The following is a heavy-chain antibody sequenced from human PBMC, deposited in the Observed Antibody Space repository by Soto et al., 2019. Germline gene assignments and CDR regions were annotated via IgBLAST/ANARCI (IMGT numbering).Heavy chain of an antibody. CDR2: IHYRGNT. J-gene: IGHJ2*01. Sequence: QVQLQESGPGLVKPSQTLSLTCTASGGSISSGGFYWNWIRQHPGKGLEWIGYIHYRGNTYYNPSLKRRITMSRDTSQNQFSLKLSSVTAADTAVYYCARGNDYGGNSVSWYFDLWGRGTPVTVSS. CDR3: ARGNDYGGNSVSWYFDL. V-gene: IGHV4-31*03. D-gene: IGHD4-17*01. CDR1: GGSISSGGFY.